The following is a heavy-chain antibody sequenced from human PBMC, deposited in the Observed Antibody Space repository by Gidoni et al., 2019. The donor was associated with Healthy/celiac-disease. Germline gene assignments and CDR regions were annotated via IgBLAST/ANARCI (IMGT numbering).Heavy chain of an antibody. Sequence: QVQLVQSVAEVKKPGASVKASCKASGDTFTGYYMHWVRQAPGQGLEWMGWINPNSGGTNYAQKFQGRVTMTRDTSISTAYMELSRLRSDDTAVYYCARTATLKRGAYDYWGQGTLVTVSS. V-gene: IGHV1-2*02. CDR2: INPNSGGT. CDR1: GDTFTGYY. D-gene: IGHD1-26*01. CDR3: ARTATLKRGAYDY. J-gene: IGHJ4*02.